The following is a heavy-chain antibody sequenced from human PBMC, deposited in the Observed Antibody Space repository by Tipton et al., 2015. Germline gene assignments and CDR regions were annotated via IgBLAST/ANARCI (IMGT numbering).Heavy chain of an antibody. Sequence: GLVKPSGTLFLTCTVSGASVSSGGYYWSWIRQPPGKGLEWIGYTYYSGSTHYNPSLKSRVTISIDTSKNQFALKMSSVTAADTAVYYCATNYLEGAYYYFDYWGQGTLVTVSS. CDR1: GASVSSGGYY. D-gene: IGHD1-26*01. V-gene: IGHV4-61*08. J-gene: IGHJ4*02. CDR3: ATNYLEGAYYYFDY. CDR2: TYYSGST.